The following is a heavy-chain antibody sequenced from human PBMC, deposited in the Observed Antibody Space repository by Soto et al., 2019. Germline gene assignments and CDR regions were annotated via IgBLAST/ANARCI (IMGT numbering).Heavy chain of an antibody. CDR2: INRSRST. D-gene: IGHD3-22*01. J-gene: IGHJ5*02. CDR3: ARQASGYYYGWFDP. Sequence: SETLSLTCAVYGESFSGYYWSWIRQPPGKGLEWIGEINRSRSTNHNPSLKSRVTISVDTSKNQFSLKLNSVTAADTAVYYCARQASGYYYGWFDPWGQGTLVTVSS. V-gene: IGHV4-34*01. CDR1: GESFSGYY.